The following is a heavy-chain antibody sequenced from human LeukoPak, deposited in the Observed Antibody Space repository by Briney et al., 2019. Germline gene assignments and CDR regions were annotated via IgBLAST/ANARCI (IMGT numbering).Heavy chain of an antibody. J-gene: IGHJ4*02. D-gene: IGHD3-10*01. CDR1: GGFISSGTHY. Sequence: SQTLSLTCDVSGGFISSGTHYWMWVRQPVGKGLEWLGRIFTSGSPTYNSSLESRLIISIDTSKNQFSLKLSSVTAADTAVYYCARHHTASGSYCFDYWGQGTLVTVSS. V-gene: IGHV4-61*02. CDR3: ARHHTASGSYCFDY. CDR2: IFTSGSP.